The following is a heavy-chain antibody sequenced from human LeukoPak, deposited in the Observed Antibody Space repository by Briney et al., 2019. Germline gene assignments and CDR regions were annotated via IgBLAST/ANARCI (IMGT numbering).Heavy chain of an antibody. Sequence: TGGSLRLSCAASGFTFSSYAMHWVRQDPGKGLEWVAVISYDGSNKYYADSVKGRFTISRDNSKNTLYLQMNSLRAEDTAVYYCARGLGDEIVGAPGYWGQGTLVTVSS. CDR1: GFTFSSYA. J-gene: IGHJ4*02. V-gene: IGHV3-30*04. D-gene: IGHD1-26*01. CDR2: ISYDGSNK. CDR3: ARGLGDEIVGAPGY.